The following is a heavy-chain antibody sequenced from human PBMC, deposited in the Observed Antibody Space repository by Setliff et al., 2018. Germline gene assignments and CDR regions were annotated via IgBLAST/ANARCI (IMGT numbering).Heavy chain of an antibody. D-gene: IGHD3-22*01. J-gene: IGHJ4*02. CDR1: GYTFTSYY. CDR3: ARKRAPDSSGYYYYFDY. V-gene: IGHV1-46*01. Sequence: ASVKVSCKASGYTFTSYYMHWVRQAPGRGLEWMGIINPSGGSTSYAQKFQGRVTMTRDTSTSTVYMELSSLRSEDTAVYYCARKRAPDSSGYYYYFDYWGQGTLVTVSS. CDR2: INPSGGST.